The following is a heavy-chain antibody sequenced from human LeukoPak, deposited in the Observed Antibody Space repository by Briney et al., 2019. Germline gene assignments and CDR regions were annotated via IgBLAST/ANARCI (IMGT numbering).Heavy chain of an antibody. D-gene: IGHD5-24*01. J-gene: IGHJ4*02. CDR3: AREVEMNFDY. Sequence: GRSLRLSCAASGFTFSSYAMHWVRQAPGKGLEWVAVISYDGSNKYYADSVKGRFTISRDNSQNTLYLQMNSLRAEDTAVYYCAREVEMNFDYWGQGTLVTVSS. V-gene: IGHV3-30*04. CDR1: GFTFSSYA. CDR2: ISYDGSNK.